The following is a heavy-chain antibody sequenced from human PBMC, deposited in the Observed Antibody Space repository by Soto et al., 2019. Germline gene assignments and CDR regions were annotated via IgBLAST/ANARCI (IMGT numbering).Heavy chain of an antibody. CDR1: GFTFSTYW. V-gene: IGHV3-74*01. CDR3: ARGGVIVVGLDV. Sequence: EVQLVESGGGLVQPGGSLRLSCAGTGFTFSTYWMHWVRQAPGKGLEWVSRIKTDGTNTGYADSVKGRFTISRDNAKNTLYLQMNSLRAEDTAVYYCARGGVIVVGLDVWGQGTTVTVSS. D-gene: IGHD3-22*01. J-gene: IGHJ6*02. CDR2: IKTDGTNT.